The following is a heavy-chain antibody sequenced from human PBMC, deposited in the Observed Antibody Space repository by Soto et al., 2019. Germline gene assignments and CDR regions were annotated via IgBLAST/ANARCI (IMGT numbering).Heavy chain of an antibody. CDR3: ARGGGRFWSGYYMTYYYYGMDV. CDR2: ISGSGGST. V-gene: IGHV3-23*01. CDR1: GFTFSSYA. Sequence: HPGGSLRLSCAASGFTFSSYAMSWVRQAPGKGLEWVSAISGSGGSTNYADSVKGRFTISRDNSKNTLYLQMNSLRAEDTAIYYCARGGGRFWSGYYMTYYYYGMDVWGQGTTVTVSS. D-gene: IGHD3-3*01. J-gene: IGHJ6*02.